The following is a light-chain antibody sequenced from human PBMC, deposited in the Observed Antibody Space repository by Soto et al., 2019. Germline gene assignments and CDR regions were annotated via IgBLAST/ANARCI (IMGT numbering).Light chain of an antibody. CDR2: DVS. CDR3: SSYTSSSTYV. Sequence: QSVLTQPASVSGSPVQSITISCTGTSSDVGGYNYVSWYQQHPGKAPKLMICDVSNRPSGVSNRFSGSKSGNTASLTISGLQAEDEADYYCSSYTSSSTYVFGTGTKVTVL. J-gene: IGLJ1*01. CDR1: SSDVGGYNY. V-gene: IGLV2-14*01.